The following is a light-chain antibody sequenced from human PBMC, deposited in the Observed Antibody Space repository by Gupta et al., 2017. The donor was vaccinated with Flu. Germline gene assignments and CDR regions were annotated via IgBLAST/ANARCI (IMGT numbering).Light chain of an antibody. CDR1: NSNIGINY. CDR3: AAWDDSLSGVV. V-gene: IGLV1-47*01. J-gene: IGLJ2*01. Sequence: QPVLTQPPSASGTPGQRVTISCSGGNSNIGINYVYWYQQLPGAAPKLLIYRSNQRPSGVPDRFSGSKSGTSASLAISGLQSEDEADYYCAAWDDSLSGVVFGGGTKLTVL. CDR2: RSN.